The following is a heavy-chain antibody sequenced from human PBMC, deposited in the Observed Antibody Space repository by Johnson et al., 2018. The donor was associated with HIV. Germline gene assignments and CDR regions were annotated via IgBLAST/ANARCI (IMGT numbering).Heavy chain of an antibody. Sequence: QVQLVESGGGVVQPGGSLRLSCAASGFTFSSYGMHWVRQAPGKGLEWVAFIRYDGSNKYYADSVKGRFTISRDNSKNTLYLQMNSLRAEDTAVYYCAKETRDSRSAFDIWGQGTLVTVSS. CDR1: GFTFSSYG. V-gene: IGHV3-30*02. CDR2: IRYDGSNK. CDR3: AKETRDSRSAFDI. J-gene: IGHJ3*02. D-gene: IGHD4-11*01.